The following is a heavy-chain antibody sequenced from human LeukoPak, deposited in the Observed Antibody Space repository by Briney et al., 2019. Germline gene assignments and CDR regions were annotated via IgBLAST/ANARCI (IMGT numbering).Heavy chain of an antibody. CDR2: ISGSGGST. D-gene: IGHD3-3*01. CDR1: GFTFSSYA. Sequence: PGGSLRLSCAASGFTFSSYAMSWVRQAPGKGLEWVSAISGSGGSTYYADSVKGRFTISRDNSKNTLYLQMNSLRAEDTAVYYCAKDATYDFWSGPSHNWFDPWGQGTLVTVSS. V-gene: IGHV3-23*01. J-gene: IGHJ5*02. CDR3: AKDATYDFWSGPSHNWFDP.